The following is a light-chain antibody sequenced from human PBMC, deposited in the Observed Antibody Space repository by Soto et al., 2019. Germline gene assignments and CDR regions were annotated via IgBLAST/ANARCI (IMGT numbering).Light chain of an antibody. V-gene: IGLV2-8*01. CDR2: EVS. CDR1: SSDVGRYNY. J-gene: IGLJ1*01. Sequence: QSALTQPPSASGSPGQSVTISCTGTSSDVGRYNYVSWYQHHPGKAPKLMIYEVSQRPSGVPDRFSGSKSGNTASLTVSGLQAEDEADYYCTSYAGSNNYVFGTGTQLTVL. CDR3: TSYAGSNNYV.